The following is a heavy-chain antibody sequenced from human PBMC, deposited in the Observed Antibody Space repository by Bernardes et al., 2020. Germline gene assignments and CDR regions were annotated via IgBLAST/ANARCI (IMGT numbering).Heavy chain of an antibody. CDR3: ASAGVVTQQDAFDI. CDR2: INPNSGGT. CDR1: GYTFTGFY. V-gene: IGHV1-2*02. D-gene: IGHD3-22*01. Sequence: SVKVSCKASGYTFTGFYMHWVRQAPGQGLEWMGWINPNSGGTNYAQKFQGRVTMTRDTAINTAYMELCMLRSDDTAVYFCASAGVVTQQDAFDIWGQGTMLTVSS. J-gene: IGHJ3*02.